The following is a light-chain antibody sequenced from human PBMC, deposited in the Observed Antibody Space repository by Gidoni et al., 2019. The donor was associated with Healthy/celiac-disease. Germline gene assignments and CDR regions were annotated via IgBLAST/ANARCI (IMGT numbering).Light chain of an antibody. J-gene: IGLJ2*01. CDR2: YDS. V-gene: IGLV3-21*04. CDR3: QVWDSSSDHVV. Sequence: SYVLTQPPSVSFAPGKTARITRGGNNIGSKSVHWYQQKPGQAPVLVIYYDSDRPSGIPERFSGSNSGNTATLTIGRVEAGDEADYYCQVWDSSSDHVVFGGGTKLTVL. CDR1: NIGSKS.